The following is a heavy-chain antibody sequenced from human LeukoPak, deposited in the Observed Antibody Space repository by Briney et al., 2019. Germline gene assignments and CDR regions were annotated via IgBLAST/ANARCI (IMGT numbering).Heavy chain of an antibody. V-gene: IGHV4-59*08. CDR1: GGSISSYY. D-gene: IGHD3-22*01. CDR2: IYDSVST. J-gene: IGHJ4*02. Sequence: PSETLSLTCTVSGGSISSYYWSWIRQPPGKGLEWIGYIYDSVSTSYNPSLKSRVTISVDTSKNQFSLKLSSVTAADTAVYYCARLVDDSSGYYVFFFDYWGQGTLVTVPS. CDR3: ARLVDDSSGYYVFFFDY.